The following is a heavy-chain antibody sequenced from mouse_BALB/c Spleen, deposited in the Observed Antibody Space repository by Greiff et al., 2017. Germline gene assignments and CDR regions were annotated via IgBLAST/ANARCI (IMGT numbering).Heavy chain of an antibody. CDR1: GFTFSSYT. CDR3: ARHDGNYWYFDV. V-gene: IGHV5-12-2*01. D-gene: IGHD2-1*01. Sequence: EVKLQESGGGLVQPGGSLKLSCAASGFTFSSYTMSWVRQTPETRLEWVAYISNGGGSTYYPDTVKGRFTISRDNAKNTLYLQMSSLKSEDTAMYYCARHDGNYWYFDVWGAGTTVTVSS. CDR2: ISNGGGST. J-gene: IGHJ1*01.